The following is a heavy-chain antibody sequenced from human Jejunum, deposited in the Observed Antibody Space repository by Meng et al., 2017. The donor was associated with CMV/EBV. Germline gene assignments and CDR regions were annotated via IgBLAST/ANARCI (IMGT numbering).Heavy chain of an antibody. CDR2: IRYDATNK. CDR3: AKQRLANGIDYGMDV. Sequence: GFTFSSYDIYWVRQAPGKGLEWVTSIRYDATNKYYADSVKGRFTISRDNSKNTLYLQMNILRPEDTAVYYCAKQRLANGIDYGMDVWGQGTTVTVSS. J-gene: IGHJ6*02. D-gene: IGHD1-14*01. V-gene: IGHV3-30*02. CDR1: GFTFSSYD.